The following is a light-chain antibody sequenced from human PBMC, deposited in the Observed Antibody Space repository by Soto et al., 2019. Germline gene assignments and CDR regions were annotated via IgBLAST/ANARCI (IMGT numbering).Light chain of an antibody. J-gene: IGLJ1*01. V-gene: IGLV1-40*01. CDR1: SSNIGAGSD. CDR3: QSYDNSLSAYV. CDR2: ANN. Sequence: QSVLTQSPSVSGAPGQRATVSCTGSSSNIGAGSDVHWYQQLPGTAPKLLIFANNKRPSGVPDRFSGSKSGTSASLAITGLQADDEADYYCQSYDNSLSAYVFGTGTKVTVL.